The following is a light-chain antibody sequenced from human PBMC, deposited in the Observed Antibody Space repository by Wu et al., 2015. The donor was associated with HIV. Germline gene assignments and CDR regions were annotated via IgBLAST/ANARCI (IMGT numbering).Light chain of an antibody. V-gene: IGKV1-8*01. CDR3: QQSYNTPWT. J-gene: IGKJ1*01. Sequence: AVRMTQSAPSLSAFTGDKVTITCRASQDISTYLAWYQQKVGEAPKLLIYSASTLADGVPSRFSGSGSGTFFTLTINSLQPEDFGIYYCQQSYNTPWTFGQGTKVEIK. CDR1: QDISTY. CDR2: SAS.